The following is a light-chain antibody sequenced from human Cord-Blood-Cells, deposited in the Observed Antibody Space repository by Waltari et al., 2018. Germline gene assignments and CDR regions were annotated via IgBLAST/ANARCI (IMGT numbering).Light chain of an antibody. Sequence: QSALPQPASVSGSPGQPLTISCTGTSCDVGGYNYVSWSQQHPGKAPKLKIYDVSNRPSGVSNRFSGSKSGNTASLTISGLQAEDEADYYCSSYTSSNYVFGTGTKVTVL. J-gene: IGLJ1*01. CDR1: SCDVGGYNY. V-gene: IGLV2-14*03. CDR2: DVS. CDR3: SSYTSSNYV.